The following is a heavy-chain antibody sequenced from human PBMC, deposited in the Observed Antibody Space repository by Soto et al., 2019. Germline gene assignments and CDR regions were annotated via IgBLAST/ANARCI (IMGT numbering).Heavy chain of an antibody. V-gene: IGHV4-31*03. Sequence: SETLSLTCTVSGGSISSGGYYWSWIRQHPGKGLEWIGYIYYSGSTYYNPSLKSRVTISVDTSKNQFSLKLSSVTAADTAVYYCARVSYYDSSGYFDYWGQGTLVTVSS. CDR3: ARVSYYDSSGYFDY. D-gene: IGHD3-22*01. J-gene: IGHJ4*02. CDR2: IYYSGST. CDR1: GGSISSGGYY.